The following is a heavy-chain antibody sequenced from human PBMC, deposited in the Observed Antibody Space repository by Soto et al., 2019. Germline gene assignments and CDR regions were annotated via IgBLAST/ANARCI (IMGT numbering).Heavy chain of an antibody. CDR3: PVVDVTVTPGPQTT. D-gene: IGHD2-21*01. CDR2: INAYNGNT. V-gene: IGHV1-18*01. J-gene: IGHJ6*02. Sequence: QVHLVQSGAEVKNPGASVKVSCKASGYSFTRYGIGWARQAPGQGLEWMGWINAYNGNTNYAQNPQGRLTLTTDTSTTTAHWKLRCIGSNPTAIYSCPVVDVTVTPGPQTTGGQGTTVTVSS. CDR1: GYSFTRYG.